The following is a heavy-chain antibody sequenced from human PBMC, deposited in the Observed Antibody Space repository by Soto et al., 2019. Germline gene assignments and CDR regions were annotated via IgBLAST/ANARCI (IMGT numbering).Heavy chain of an antibody. V-gene: IGHV3-72*01. D-gene: IGHD2-15*01. Sequence: EVQLVESGGGLVQPGGSLRLSCAASGFTFSDHYMDWVRQAPGKGLEWVGRTRNKANSYTTEYAASVKGRFTISRDDSKTSLYLQMNSLKTEDTAVYYCARVGRYCSGGRCYSDWYFDLWGRGTLVTVSS. CDR1: GFTFSDHY. CDR3: ARVGRYCSGGRCYSDWYFDL. CDR2: TRNKANSYTT. J-gene: IGHJ2*01.